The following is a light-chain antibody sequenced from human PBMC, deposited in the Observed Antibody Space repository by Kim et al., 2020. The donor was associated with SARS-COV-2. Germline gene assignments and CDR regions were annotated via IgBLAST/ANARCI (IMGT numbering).Light chain of an antibody. V-gene: IGLV5-45*02. CDR2: YKSDSDK. Sequence: QPVLTQPSSLSASPGASASLTCTLRSGINVGTYKIYWYQQKPGSPPQYLLRYKSDSDKHQGSGVPSRFSGSKDASANAGILLISGLQSEDEADYYCMISYSGAWVFGGGIQLTVL. J-gene: IGLJ3*02. CDR1: SGINVGTYK. CDR3: MISYSGAWV.